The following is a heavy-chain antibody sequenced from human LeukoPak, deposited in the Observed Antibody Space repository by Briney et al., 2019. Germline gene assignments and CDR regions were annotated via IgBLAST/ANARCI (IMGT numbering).Heavy chain of an antibody. CDR3: ASRDGYNSFDY. CDR2: IYYSGST. Sequence: SETLSLTCTVSGGSISSHYWSWIRQPPGKGLEWIGSIYYSGSTYYNPSLKSRVTISVDTSKNQFSLKLSSVTAADTAVYYCASRDGYNSFDYWGQGTLVTVSS. V-gene: IGHV4-59*11. D-gene: IGHD5-24*01. J-gene: IGHJ4*02. CDR1: GGSISSHY.